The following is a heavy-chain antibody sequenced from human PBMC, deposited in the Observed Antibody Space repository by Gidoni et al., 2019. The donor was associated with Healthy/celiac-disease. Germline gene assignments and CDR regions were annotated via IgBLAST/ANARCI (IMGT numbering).Heavy chain of an antibody. CDR1: GFTFRDHH. J-gene: IGHJ4*02. CDR3: ARGPLYYYDSSGYPPDY. V-gene: IGHV3-72*01. CDR2: TRNKANSYTT. D-gene: IGHD3-22*01. Sequence: EVQLVASGGGLVQPGGSLRLSCAASGFTFRDHHMYWVAQAPGKGLEWVGRTRNKANSYTTEYAASVKGRFTISRDDSKNSLYLQMNSLKTEDTAVYYCARGPLYYYDSSGYPPDYWGQGTLVTVSS.